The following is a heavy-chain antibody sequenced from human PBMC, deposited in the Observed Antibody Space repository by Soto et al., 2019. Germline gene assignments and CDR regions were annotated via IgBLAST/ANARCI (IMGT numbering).Heavy chain of an antibody. Sequence: EVQLVESGGGLIQPGGSLRLSCAASGFTVSSNYMSWVRQAPGKGLEWVSVIYSGGSTYYADSVKGRFTISRDNSKNTLYLQMNSPRAEDTAVYYCARNYDSTAGGAFDIWGQGTMVTVSS. CDR2: IYSGGST. CDR1: GFTVSSNY. V-gene: IGHV3-53*01. D-gene: IGHD3-22*01. CDR3: ARNYDSTAGGAFDI. J-gene: IGHJ3*02.